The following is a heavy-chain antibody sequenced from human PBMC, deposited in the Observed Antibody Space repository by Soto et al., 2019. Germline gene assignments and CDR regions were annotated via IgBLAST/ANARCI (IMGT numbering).Heavy chain of an antibody. D-gene: IGHD3-9*01. CDR1: GGSFSGYY. Sequence: SETLSLTCAVYGGSFSGYYWSWIRQPPGKGLEWIGEINHSGSTNYNPSLKSRVTISVDTSKNQFSLKLSSVTAADTAVYYCVSLSPKDYWGQGTLVTVSS. CDR3: VSLSPKDY. CDR2: INHSGST. V-gene: IGHV4-34*01. J-gene: IGHJ4*02.